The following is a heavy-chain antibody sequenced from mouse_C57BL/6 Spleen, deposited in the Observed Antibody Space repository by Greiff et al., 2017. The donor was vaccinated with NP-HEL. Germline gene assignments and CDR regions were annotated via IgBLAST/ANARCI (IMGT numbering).Heavy chain of an antibody. CDR3: ARGVLRYFDY. CDR1: GYTFTDYY. CDR2: INPNNGGT. V-gene: IGHV1-26*01. D-gene: IGHD1-1*01. J-gene: IGHJ2*01. Sequence: EVQLQQSGPELVKPGASVKISCKASGYTFTDYYMNWVKQSHGKSLEWIGDINPNNGGTSYNQKFKGKATLTVDKSSSTAYMELRSLTSEDSAVYYCARGVLRYFDYWGQGTTLTVSS.